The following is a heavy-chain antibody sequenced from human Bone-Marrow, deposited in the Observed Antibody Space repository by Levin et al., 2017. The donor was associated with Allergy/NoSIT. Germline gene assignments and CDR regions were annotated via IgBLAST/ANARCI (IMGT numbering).Heavy chain of an antibody. V-gene: IGHV3-30*18. CDR2: ISYDGSNK. CDR3: AKDLVLKRWLVLYYYGMDV. D-gene: IGHD6-19*01. Sequence: GGSLRLSCAASGFTFSSYGMHWVRQAPGKGLEWVAVISYDGSNKYYADSVKGRFTISRDNSKNTLYLQMNSLRAEDTAVYYCAKDLVLKRWLVLYYYGMDVWGQGTTVTVSS. CDR1: GFTFSSYG. J-gene: IGHJ6*02.